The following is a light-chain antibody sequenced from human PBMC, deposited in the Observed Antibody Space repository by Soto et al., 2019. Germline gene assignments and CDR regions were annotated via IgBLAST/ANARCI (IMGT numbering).Light chain of an antibody. CDR1: QSILHNSNNKNS. Sequence: DIVLTQSPDSLAVSLGETATITCRSSQSILHNSNNKNSLAWYQQTPGQPPKLLIYSASTWESGIPDRFSGSGSGTEFTLTISSLQAEDVAVYYCQQYYTIPWTFGQGTKVEIK. J-gene: IGKJ1*01. CDR2: SAS. V-gene: IGKV4-1*01. CDR3: QQYYTIPWT.